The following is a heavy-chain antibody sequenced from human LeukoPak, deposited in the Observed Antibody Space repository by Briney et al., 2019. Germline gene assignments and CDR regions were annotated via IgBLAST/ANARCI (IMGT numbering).Heavy chain of an antibody. CDR2: IYYSGST. CDR3: ARMDSYGYEDY. D-gene: IGHD5-18*01. CDR1: GGSISSGGYY. J-gene: IGHJ4*02. Sequence: SETLSLTCTVSGGSISSGGYYWSWIRQHPGKGLEWIGYIYYSGSTYYNPSLKSRVTISVDMSKNQFSLKLSSVTAADTAVYYCARMDSYGYEDYWGQGTLVTVSS. V-gene: IGHV4-31*03.